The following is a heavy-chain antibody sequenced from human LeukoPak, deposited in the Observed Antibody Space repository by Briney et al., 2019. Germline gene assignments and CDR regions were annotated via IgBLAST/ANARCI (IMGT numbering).Heavy chain of an antibody. V-gene: IGHV1-24*01. CDR1: GYTLSELS. Sequence: GASVKVSCKVSGYTLSELSMQWVRQAPGKGLEWMGGFDPEDGETIYAQKFQGRVTMTEDTSTDTAYMELSSLRSEDTAVYYCATRHPHYGDYVEDYWGQGTVVTVSS. J-gene: IGHJ4*02. CDR2: FDPEDGET. D-gene: IGHD4-17*01. CDR3: ATRHPHYGDYVEDY.